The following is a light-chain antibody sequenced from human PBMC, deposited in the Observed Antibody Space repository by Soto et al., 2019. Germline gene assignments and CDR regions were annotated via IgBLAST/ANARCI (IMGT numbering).Light chain of an antibody. V-gene: IGLV2-14*03. CDR1: SSDFGGHNL. CDR2: AVT. Sequence: QSVLTQPASVSGSPGQSVSISCTTSSSDFGGHNLVSWYQHHPGRAPNLLIYAVTNRPSGVPDRFSGSKSGSTASLIISGLRSEDEADYYCSAYTSTNTVIFGGGTKLTVL. J-gene: IGLJ2*01. CDR3: SAYTSTNTVI.